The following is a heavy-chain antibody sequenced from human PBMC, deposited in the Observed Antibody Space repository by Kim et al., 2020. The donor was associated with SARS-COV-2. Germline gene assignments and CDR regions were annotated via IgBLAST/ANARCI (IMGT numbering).Heavy chain of an antibody. J-gene: IGHJ5*02. Sequence: GGSLRLSCAASGFTFSNAWMSWVRQAPGKGLEWVGRIKSKTDGGTTDYAAPVKGRFTISRDDSKNTLYLQMNSLKTEDTAVYYCTTDQYPQGERFDPWGQGTLVTVSS. CDR3: TTDQYPQGERFDP. CDR2: IKSKTDGGTT. V-gene: IGHV3-15*01. D-gene: IGHD1-26*01. CDR1: GFTFSNAW.